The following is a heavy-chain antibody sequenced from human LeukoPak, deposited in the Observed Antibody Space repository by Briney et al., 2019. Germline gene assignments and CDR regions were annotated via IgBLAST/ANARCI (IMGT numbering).Heavy chain of an antibody. D-gene: IGHD5-12*01. CDR2: IYHSGST. CDR3: ARARGYSGYLSNWFDP. Sequence: SQTLSLTCAVSGGSISSGGYSWSWIRQPPGKGLEWIGYIYHSGSTYYNPSLKSRVTISVDRSKNQFSLKLSSVTAADTAVYYCARARGYSGYLSNWFDPWGQGTLVTVSS. J-gene: IGHJ5*02. V-gene: IGHV4-30-2*01. CDR1: GGSISSGGYS.